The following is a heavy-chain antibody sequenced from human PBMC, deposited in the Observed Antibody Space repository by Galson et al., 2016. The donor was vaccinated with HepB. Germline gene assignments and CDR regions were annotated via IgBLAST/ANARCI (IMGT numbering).Heavy chain of an antibody. V-gene: IGHV2-5*01. CDR3: AKRFTMGGSLRTFDA. J-gene: IGHJ4*02. CDR1: GLSLTTPEVG. CDR2: IYWNDDK. D-gene: IGHD3-10*01. Sequence: PALVKPTQTLTLTCTFSGLSLTTPEVGVGWIRQPPGKALEWLALIYWNDDKRFSPSLQSRLTITKDTSKNQVVLNMTNMDPADTATYFCAKRFTMGGSLRTFDAWGQGTLVTVSS.